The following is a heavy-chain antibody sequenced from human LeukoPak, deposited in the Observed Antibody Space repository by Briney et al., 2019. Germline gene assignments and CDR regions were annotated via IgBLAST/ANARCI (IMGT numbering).Heavy chain of an antibody. J-gene: IGHJ5*02. Sequence: PSETLSLTCTVSGGSISSSTYYWGWIRQPPGTGLEWIGSIYHSGSTYYNPSLKSRVTISVDTSKNQFSLKLSSVTAADTAVYYCARVRSGWPWGQGTLVTVSS. V-gene: IGHV4-39*07. CDR3: ARVRSGWP. CDR1: GGSISSSTYY. CDR2: IYHSGST. D-gene: IGHD6-19*01.